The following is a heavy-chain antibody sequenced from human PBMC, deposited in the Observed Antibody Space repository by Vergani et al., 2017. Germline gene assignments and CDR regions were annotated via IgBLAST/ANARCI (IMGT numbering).Heavy chain of an antibody. D-gene: IGHD3-22*01. CDR3: AKDNLPGYYDSSGYCDY. CDR1: GFRFREHG. CDR2: ISGHDHRT. Sequence: EVQLLESGGGSVQPGESLRLSCVASGFRFREHGMNWVRQAPGKGLEWVSGISGHDHRTLYADSVKGRFSISRDDSKNTLYLQMSSLRVEDTAIYYCAKDNLPGYYDSSGYCDYWGQGTLVTVSS. J-gene: IGHJ4*02. V-gene: IGHV3-23*01.